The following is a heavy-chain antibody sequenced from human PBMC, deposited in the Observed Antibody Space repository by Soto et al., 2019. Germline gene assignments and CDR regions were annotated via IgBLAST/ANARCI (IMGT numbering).Heavy chain of an antibody. Sequence: SLRLSCAASGFTFSSYAMHWVRQAPGKGLEWVAVISYDGSNKYYADSVKGRFTISRDNSKNTLYLQMNSLRAEDTAVYYCARAGSGPYFDYWGQGTLVTVSS. CDR3: ARAGSGPYFDY. D-gene: IGHD2-15*01. J-gene: IGHJ4*02. V-gene: IGHV3-30-3*01. CDR2: ISYDGSNK. CDR1: GFTFSSYA.